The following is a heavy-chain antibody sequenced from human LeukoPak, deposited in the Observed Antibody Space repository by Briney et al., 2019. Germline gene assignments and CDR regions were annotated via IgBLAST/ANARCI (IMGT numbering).Heavy chain of an antibody. CDR2: IYTSGST. Sequence: KPSETLSLTCTVSGGSISSGSYYWSWIRQPAGKGLEWIGRIYTSGSTNYNPSLKSRVTISVDTSKNQFSLKLSSVTAADTAVYYCARAPRPYCSGGSCYSDNWFDPWGQGTLVTVSS. V-gene: IGHV4-61*02. CDR3: ARAPRPYCSGGSCYSDNWFDP. J-gene: IGHJ5*02. D-gene: IGHD2-15*01. CDR1: GGSISSGSYY.